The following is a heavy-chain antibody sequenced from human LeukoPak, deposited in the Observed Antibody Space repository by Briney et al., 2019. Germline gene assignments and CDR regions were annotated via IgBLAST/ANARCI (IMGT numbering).Heavy chain of an antibody. Sequence: PSETLSLTCAVSGGSISSGGYSWSWIRQPPGKGLEWIGYVYHSGSTYYNPSLKSRVTILVDTSKNQFSLKLSSVTAADTAVYYCARLSPGRFSTVVDYWGQGTLVTVSS. CDR1: GGSISSGGYS. CDR3: ARLSPGRFSTVVDY. V-gene: IGHV4-30-2*01. CDR2: VYHSGST. D-gene: IGHD4-23*01. J-gene: IGHJ4*02.